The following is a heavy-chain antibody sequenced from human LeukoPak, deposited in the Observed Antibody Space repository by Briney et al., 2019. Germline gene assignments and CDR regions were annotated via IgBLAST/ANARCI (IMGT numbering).Heavy chain of an antibody. Sequence: GSLRLSCAASGFTVSSNYMSWVRQAPGKGLEWIGYIYYSGSTNYNPSLKTRVTISVDTSKNQFSLKLSSVTAADTAVYYCARDGSYGAFDIWGQGTMVTVSS. V-gene: IGHV4-59*02. D-gene: IGHD1-26*01. CDR1: GFTVSSNY. CDR3: ARDGSYGAFDI. CDR2: IYYSGST. J-gene: IGHJ3*02.